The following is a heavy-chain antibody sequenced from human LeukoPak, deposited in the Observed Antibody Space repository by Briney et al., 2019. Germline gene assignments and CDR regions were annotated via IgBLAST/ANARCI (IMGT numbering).Heavy chain of an antibody. D-gene: IGHD3-10*01. CDR3: ARDYDYFGSGTYYNYFDY. CDR1: GYTFTSYG. J-gene: IGHJ4*02. CDR2: ISAYNGNT. V-gene: IGHV1-18*01. Sequence: ASVKVSCKASGYTFTSYGISWVRQAPGQGLEWMGWISAYNGNTNYAQKLQGRVTMATDTSTSTAYMELRSLRSDDSAVYYCARDYDYFGSGTYYNYFDYWGQGTLVTVSS.